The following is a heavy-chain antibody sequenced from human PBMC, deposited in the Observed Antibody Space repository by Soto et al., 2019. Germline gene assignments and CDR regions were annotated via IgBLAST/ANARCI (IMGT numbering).Heavy chain of an antibody. CDR2: INPNGGGT. CDR3: ARDSSASATGYSFDN. D-gene: IGHD3-22*01. Sequence: QVQLVQSGAEVKKPGASVKVSCKASGYKFINHYIHWVRQAPGVGLEWMGIINPNGGGTDYAQKFQDRVTMPTDTYMNTLHMDRNSLTSEDTAVYFCARDSSASATGYSFDNWGQGALVSVSS. V-gene: IGHV1-46*01. CDR1: GYKFINHY. J-gene: IGHJ4*02.